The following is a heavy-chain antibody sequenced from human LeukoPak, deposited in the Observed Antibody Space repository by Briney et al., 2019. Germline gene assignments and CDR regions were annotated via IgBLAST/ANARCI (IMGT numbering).Heavy chain of an antibody. D-gene: IGHD3-9*01. Sequence: PSETLSLTCAVYGGSFSGYYWNWIRQPPGKGLEWIGEINNSGSTNYNPSLKSRVTISRDTSKNQFSLKLSPVTAADNAVYYCGRTRAVTALRYFSIPYYFDYWGQGTLVTVSS. J-gene: IGHJ4*02. CDR3: GRTRAVTALRYFSIPYYFDY. CDR1: GGSFSGYY. CDR2: INNSGST. V-gene: IGHV4-34*01.